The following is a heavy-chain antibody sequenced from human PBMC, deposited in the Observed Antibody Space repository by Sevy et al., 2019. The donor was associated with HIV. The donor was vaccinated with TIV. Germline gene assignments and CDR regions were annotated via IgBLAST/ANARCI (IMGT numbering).Heavy chain of an antibody. V-gene: IGHV4-38-2*01. CDR2: IFHGGSSGST. J-gene: IGHJ4*02. D-gene: IGHD3-22*01. Sequence: SETLSLTCAVSGYSISSGYYWGWIRQPPGKRLEWIGNIFHGGSSGSTYYNPSLKSRLTISVDTSKNQFSLKLSSVTAADTAVYYCARCYYDSSGKYYFDYWGQGTLVTVSS. CDR1: GYSISSGYY. CDR3: ARCYYDSSGKYYFDY.